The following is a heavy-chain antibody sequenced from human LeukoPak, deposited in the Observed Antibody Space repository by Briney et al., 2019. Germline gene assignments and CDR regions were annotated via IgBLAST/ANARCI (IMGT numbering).Heavy chain of an antibody. CDR3: ARDGLEYSFQDP. D-gene: IGHD6-6*01. J-gene: IGHJ5*02. Sequence: SETLSLTCTVSGGSISSYYWSWIRQPAGKGLEWIGRIYTSGSTNYNPSLKSRVTMSVDTSKNQFSLKLSSMTAADTAVYYCARDGLEYSFQDPWGQGTLVTVSS. CDR1: GGSISSYY. CDR2: IYTSGST. V-gene: IGHV4-4*07.